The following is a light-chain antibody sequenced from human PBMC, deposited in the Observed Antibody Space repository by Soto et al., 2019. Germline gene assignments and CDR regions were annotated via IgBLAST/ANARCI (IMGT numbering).Light chain of an antibody. CDR2: GAS. CDR3: QQYQNWPLIT. V-gene: IGKV3-20*01. J-gene: IGKJ5*01. CDR1: QSVSSY. Sequence: EIVLTQSPGTLSLSPGERATLSCRASQSVSSYLSWYQQKPGQAPRLLIYGASIRATGIPDRFSGSGSETDFTLTISRLEPEDFADYYCQQYQNWPLITFGQGTRLEIK.